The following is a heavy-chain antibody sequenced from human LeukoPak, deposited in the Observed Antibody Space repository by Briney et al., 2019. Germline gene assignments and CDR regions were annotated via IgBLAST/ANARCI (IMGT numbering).Heavy chain of an antibody. D-gene: IGHD3-22*01. Sequence: GGSLRLSCAASGFTFSNNWMHWVRQAPGRGLEWVAVISYDGSNKFYADSVKGRFTISRDNSKNTLYLQMNSLRTEDTAVYYCARDKAYDSNNYYWESNGMDVWGQGTTVTVSS. V-gene: IGHV3-30*03. CDR1: GFTFSNNW. CDR2: ISYDGSNK. J-gene: IGHJ6*02. CDR3: ARDKAYDSNNYYWESNGMDV.